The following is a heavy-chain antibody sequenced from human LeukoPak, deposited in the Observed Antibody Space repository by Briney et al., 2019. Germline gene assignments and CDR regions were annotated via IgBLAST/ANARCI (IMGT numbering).Heavy chain of an antibody. Sequence: GASVKVSCKASGGTFSSYTISWVRQAPGQGLEWMGGIIPIFGTANYAQKFQGRVTITADESTSTAYMELSSLRSEDTAVYYCARDLYGDDAFDIWGQGTMVTVSS. CDR1: GGTFSSYT. V-gene: IGHV1-69*13. CDR2: IIPIFGTA. CDR3: ARDLYGDDAFDI. D-gene: IGHD7-27*01. J-gene: IGHJ3*02.